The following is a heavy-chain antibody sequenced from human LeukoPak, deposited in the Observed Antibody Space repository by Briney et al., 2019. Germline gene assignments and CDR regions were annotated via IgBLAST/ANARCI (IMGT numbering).Heavy chain of an antibody. CDR1: GGSISSGGYS. CDR2: IYHSGST. Sequence: SETLSLTCAVSGGSISSGGYSWSWIRQPPGKGLEWIGYIYHSGSTYYNPSLKSRVTISVDRSKNQFSLKLSSVTAADTAVYYCARAHYGSGARWGQGTLVTVSS. J-gene: IGHJ4*02. V-gene: IGHV4-30-2*01. D-gene: IGHD3-10*01. CDR3: ARAHYGSGAR.